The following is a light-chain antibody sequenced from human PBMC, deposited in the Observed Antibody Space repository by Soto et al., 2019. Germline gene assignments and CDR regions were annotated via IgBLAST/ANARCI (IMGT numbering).Light chain of an antibody. CDR1: QSVTTR. J-gene: IGKJ5*01. CDR2: GAS. Sequence: IVLTQSPGTLSLSPGERVTLSCRASQSVTTRLAWYQHKPGQAPTLLKSGASNRASGVPVRFSGSGSGTDFTLTITRLEPEDFALYYCQQYGGSPITFGLGTRLEIK. CDR3: QQYGGSPIT. V-gene: IGKV3-20*01.